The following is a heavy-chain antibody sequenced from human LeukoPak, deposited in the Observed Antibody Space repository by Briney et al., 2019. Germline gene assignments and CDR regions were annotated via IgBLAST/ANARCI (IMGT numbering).Heavy chain of an antibody. J-gene: IGHJ5*02. CDR1: GGSISSYY. D-gene: IGHD3-22*01. Sequence: SETLSLTCTVSGGSISSYYWSWIRQPAGKGLEWIGRIYTSGSTNYNPSLKSRVTMSVDTSKNQFSLKLSSVTAADTAVYYCARDPWDSSGYPSFDPWGQGTLVTVSS. CDR2: IYTSGST. CDR3: ARDPWDSSGYPSFDP. V-gene: IGHV4-4*07.